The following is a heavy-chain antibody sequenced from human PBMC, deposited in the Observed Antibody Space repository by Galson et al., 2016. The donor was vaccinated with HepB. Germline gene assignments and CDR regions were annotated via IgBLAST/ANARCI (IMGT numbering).Heavy chain of an antibody. CDR2: IKQDGSEK. CDR1: GFIFSSYW. CDR3: ATMFYYYNTGFDRVDAFDI. D-gene: IGHD3-22*01. Sequence: SLRLSCAASGFIFSSYWMNWVRQAPGKGLEWVADIKQDGSEKYYVDSVEGRFTVSRDNAKNSLYLQMNSLSAEDTAVYYCATMFYYYNTGFDRVDAFDIWGQGTMVTVS. V-gene: IGHV3-7*01. J-gene: IGHJ3*02.